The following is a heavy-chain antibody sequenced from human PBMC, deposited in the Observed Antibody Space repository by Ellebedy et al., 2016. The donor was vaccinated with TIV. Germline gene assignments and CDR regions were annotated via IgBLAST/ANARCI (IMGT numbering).Heavy chain of an antibody. CDR2: IIPIFGTA. V-gene: IGHV1-69*13. J-gene: IGHJ6*02. CDR3: QVWDGMDV. D-gene: IGHD1-26*01. CDR1: SYTFTSYG. Sequence: SVKVSCXASSYTFTSYGISWVRQAPGQGLEWMGGIIPIFGTANYAQKFQGRVTITADESTSTAYMELSSLRSEDTAVYYCQVWDGMDVWGQGTTVTVSS.